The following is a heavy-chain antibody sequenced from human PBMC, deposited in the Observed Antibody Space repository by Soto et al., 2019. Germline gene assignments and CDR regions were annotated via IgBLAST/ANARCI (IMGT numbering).Heavy chain of an antibody. CDR1: GGSFSDYY. D-gene: IGHD2-8*02. CDR3: ARGRGYCAGGDCLNWLGP. J-gene: IGHJ5*02. CDR2: IHHNGRV. Sequence: QVQLQQWGAGLLKPSETLSLTCAVYGGSFSDYYWSWIRQPPGKGLEWIGEIHHNGRVNYNPSLKSRVIISGDTSKSQSSLKLNSVTAADTAVYCCARGRGYCAGGDCLNWLGPWGQGTLVTVSS. V-gene: IGHV4-34*01.